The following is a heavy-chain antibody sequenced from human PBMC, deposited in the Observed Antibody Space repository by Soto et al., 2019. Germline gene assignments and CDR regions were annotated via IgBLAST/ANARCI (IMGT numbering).Heavy chain of an antibody. CDR3: ARGQNYYGSGSENWFDP. J-gene: IGHJ5*02. V-gene: IGHV4-31*03. CDR1: GGSISGGGYY. D-gene: IGHD3-10*01. CDR2: IYYSGST. Sequence: SETLSLTCTVSGGSISGGGYYCSWIRQHPGKGLEWIGYIYYSGSTYYNPSLKSRVTISVDTSKNQVSLKLSSVTAADTAVYYCARGQNYYGSGSENWFDPWGQGTLVTVSS.